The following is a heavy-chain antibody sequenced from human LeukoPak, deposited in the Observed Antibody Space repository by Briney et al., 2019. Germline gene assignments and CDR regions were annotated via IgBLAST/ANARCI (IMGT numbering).Heavy chain of an antibody. CDR3: ARAKVVPAAIRSYYFDY. J-gene: IGHJ4*02. Sequence: GRSLRLSCAPSGFTSSTFWMSWVHQAPGTGAEGGANIKQDGSEKYYVDSVKGRFTISRDNAKNSLYLQMNSLRAEDTAVYYCARAKVVPAAIRSYYFDYWGQGTLVTVSS. V-gene: IGHV3-7*01. D-gene: IGHD2-2*02. CDR2: IKQDGSEK. CDR1: GFTSSTFW.